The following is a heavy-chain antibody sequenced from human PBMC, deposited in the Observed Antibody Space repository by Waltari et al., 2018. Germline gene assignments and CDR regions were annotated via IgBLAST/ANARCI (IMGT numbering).Heavy chain of an antibody. Sequence: EVQLAESGGGLVKPGGSLRLPCEASGFPFSKYTMNWVRQAPGKGLEWVASITSSSVYIYYADSVKGRFTISRDNAKNSVYLQMNSLRAEDSAVYYCAKDDAYYDMNVWGTGTTVTVSS. V-gene: IGHV3-21*06. CDR2: ITSSSVYI. CDR3: AKDDAYYDMNV. J-gene: IGHJ6*03. CDR1: GFPFSKYT.